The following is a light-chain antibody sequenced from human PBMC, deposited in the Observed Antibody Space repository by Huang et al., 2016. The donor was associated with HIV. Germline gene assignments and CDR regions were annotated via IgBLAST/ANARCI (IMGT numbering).Light chain of an antibody. CDR3: MQGTHWPPVT. J-gene: IGKJ5*01. CDR2: KVS. Sequence: EVVMTQSPASLPVTLGQPASMSCRSSHSLEHNDGNIYLNWFHQRPGQPPRRLLYKVSQRDSGVPDRFFGGGSGTEFSLTISRVEAEDIGFYYCMQGTHWPPVTFGQGTRLEIK. CDR1: HSLEHNDGNIY. V-gene: IGKV2-30*02.